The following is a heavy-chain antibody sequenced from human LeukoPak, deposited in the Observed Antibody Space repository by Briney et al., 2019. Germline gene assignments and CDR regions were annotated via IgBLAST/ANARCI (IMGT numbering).Heavy chain of an antibody. CDR3: ARGRGVITFGGVIVRGFEY. CDR2: INPSGGST. Sequence: ASVKVSCKASGYTFTSYYMHWVRQAPGQGLEWMGIINPSGGSTSYAQKFQGRVTMTRDTSTSTVYMELSSLRSEDTAVYYFARGRGVITFGGVIVRGFEYSGQETLGTVST. V-gene: IGHV1-46*01. D-gene: IGHD3-16*02. J-gene: IGHJ4*02. CDR1: GYTFTSYY.